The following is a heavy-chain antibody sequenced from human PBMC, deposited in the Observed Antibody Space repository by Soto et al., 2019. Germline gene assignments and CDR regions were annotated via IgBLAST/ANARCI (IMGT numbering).Heavy chain of an antibody. J-gene: IGHJ4*02. CDR1: GGSISSGGYY. Sequence: SETLSLTCTVSGGSISSGGYYWSWIRQHPGKGLEWIGYIYYSGSSYYNPSLKSRVTMSVDTSKNQFSLKLNSVTAADTAVYYCARDSYSGYDHPGYYFAYWSQGTLVTGSS. D-gene: IGHD5-12*01. CDR2: IYYSGSS. V-gene: IGHV4-31*03. CDR3: ARDSYSGYDHPGYYFAY.